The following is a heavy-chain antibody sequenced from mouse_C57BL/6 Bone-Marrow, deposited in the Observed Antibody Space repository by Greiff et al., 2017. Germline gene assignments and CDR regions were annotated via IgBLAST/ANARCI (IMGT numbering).Heavy chain of an antibody. D-gene: IGHD1-1*02. CDR1: GYTFTDYN. V-gene: IGHV1-18*01. J-gene: IGHJ3*01. Sequence: VQLQQSGPELVKPGASVKIPCKASGYTFTDYNMNWVKQSHGKSLDWIGDIHPNNGVTIYNQKFKGKATLTIDKSSSTAYMELRSLTSEDTAVYYCARSGYGGLAYWGQGTLVTVSA. CDR3: ARSGYGGLAY. CDR2: IHPNNGVT.